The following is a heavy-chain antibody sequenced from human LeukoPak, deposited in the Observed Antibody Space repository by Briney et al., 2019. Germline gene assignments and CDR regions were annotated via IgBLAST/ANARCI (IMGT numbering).Heavy chain of an antibody. CDR1: GFTFSSYA. CDR3: ARGPVAAAGTG. V-gene: IGHV3-23*01. CDR2: ISGSGGST. D-gene: IGHD6-13*01. J-gene: IGHJ4*02. Sequence: GGSLRLSCAASGFTFSSYAMSWVRQAPGKGLEWVSAISGSGGSTYYADSVKGRFTISRDNSKNTLYLQMNSLRAEDTAVHYCARGPVAAAGTGWGQGTLVTVSS.